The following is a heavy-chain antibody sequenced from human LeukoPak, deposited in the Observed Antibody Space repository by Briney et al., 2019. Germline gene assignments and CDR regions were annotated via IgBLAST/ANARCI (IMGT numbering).Heavy chain of an antibody. V-gene: IGHV4-34*01. D-gene: IGHD3-16*01. Sequence: SETLSLTCAVYGGSFSSYYWSWIRQPPGKGLEWIGEINHSGNTNYNPSLKSRVTISVDTSKNQFSLKLRSVTAADTAVYYCARVYDYVWGARGNDAFDIWGQGTMVTVSS. J-gene: IGHJ3*02. CDR1: GGSFSSYY. CDR2: INHSGNT. CDR3: ARVYDYVWGARGNDAFDI.